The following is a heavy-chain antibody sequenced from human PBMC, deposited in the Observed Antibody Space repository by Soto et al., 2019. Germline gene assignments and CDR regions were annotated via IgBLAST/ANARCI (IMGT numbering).Heavy chain of an antibody. V-gene: IGHV1-69*06. J-gene: IGHJ4*02. Sequence: SVKVSCKASGGTFSSYAISWVRRAPGQGLEWMGGIIPIFGTANYAQKFQGRVTITADKSTSTAYMELSSLRSEDTAVYYCARGVRGFGVVAYFDYWGQGTLVTVSS. CDR2: IIPIFGTA. CDR1: GGTFSSYA. D-gene: IGHD3-3*01. CDR3: ARGVRGFGVVAYFDY.